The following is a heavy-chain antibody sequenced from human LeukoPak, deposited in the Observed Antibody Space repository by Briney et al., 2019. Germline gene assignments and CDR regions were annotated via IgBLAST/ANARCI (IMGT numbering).Heavy chain of an antibody. J-gene: IGHJ4*02. D-gene: IGHD1-7*01. CDR1: GFTFSSYS. Sequence: GGSLRLSCAASGFTFSSYSMNWVRQAPGKGLEWVSSISSSSYIYYADSVKGRFTISRDNAKNSLYLQMISLRAEDTAVYYCASFGTTVSPEYYFDYWGQGTLVTVSS. CDR3: ASFGTTVSPEYYFDY. V-gene: IGHV3-21*01. CDR2: ISSSSYI.